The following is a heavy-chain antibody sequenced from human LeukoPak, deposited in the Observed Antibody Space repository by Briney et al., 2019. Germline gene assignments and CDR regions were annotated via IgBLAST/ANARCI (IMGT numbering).Heavy chain of an antibody. CDR3: ATGNSTFAGY. CDR1: GGSFSGYY. CDR2: INHSGST. J-gene: IGHJ4*02. Sequence: SGTLSLTCAVYGGSFSGYYWSWIRQPPGKGLEWIGEINHSGSTNYNPSLKSRVTISVDTSKNQFSLKLSSVTAADTAVYYCATGNSTFAGYWGQGTLVTLSS. V-gene: IGHV4-34*01. D-gene: IGHD4-23*01.